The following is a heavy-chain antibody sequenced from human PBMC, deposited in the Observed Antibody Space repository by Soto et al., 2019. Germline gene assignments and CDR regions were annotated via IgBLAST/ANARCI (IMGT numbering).Heavy chain of an antibody. D-gene: IGHD5-12*01. CDR1: GFTLSRYS. CDR2: IDRSSETI. CDR3: ARGGVATIFGDS. Sequence: VQLVESGGGLVQPGGSLRVSCAASGFTLSRYSMNWVRQAPGKGLEWLAYIDRSSETIYYADSVKGRFIISRDNAKNSLYLQMNSLRDEDTAVYYCARGGVATIFGDSWGQGTLVTVSS. V-gene: IGHV3-48*02. J-gene: IGHJ4*02.